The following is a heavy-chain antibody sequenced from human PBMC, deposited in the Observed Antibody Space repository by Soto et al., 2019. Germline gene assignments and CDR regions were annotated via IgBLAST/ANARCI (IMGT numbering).Heavy chain of an antibody. V-gene: IGHV4-4*07. Sequence: SETLSLTCSVSGGSMSKFYWSWIRKTAGRGLEWMGRVYATGTSDYNPSLRSRIAMSVDISKKTFSLRLRSVTAADTGVYYCVRDGSKTLRDCFDPWGQGILVTVSS. CDR3: VRDGSKTLRDCFDP. D-gene: IGHD4-17*01. CDR1: GGSMSKFY. CDR2: VYATGTS. J-gene: IGHJ5*02.